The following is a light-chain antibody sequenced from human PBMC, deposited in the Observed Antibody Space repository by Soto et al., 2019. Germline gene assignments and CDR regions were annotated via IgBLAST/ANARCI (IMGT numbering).Light chain of an antibody. J-gene: IGKJ5*01. CDR3: QQHDILPIT. CDR1: QSVSSTS. CDR2: GAS. V-gene: IGKV3-20*01. Sequence: EIMLKQSPGTLSLSQGERATLSCRASQSVSSTSLAWYQQKPGQAPRLLIYGASTRATGIPDRFSGAGSGTDFTLTISRLEPEDFALYYCQQHDILPITFGQGTLLEI.